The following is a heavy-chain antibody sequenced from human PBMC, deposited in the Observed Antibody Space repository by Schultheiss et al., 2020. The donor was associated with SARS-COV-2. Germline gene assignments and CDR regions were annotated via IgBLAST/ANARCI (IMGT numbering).Heavy chain of an antibody. Sequence: GGSLRLSCAASGFTFSSYSMNWVRQAPGKGLEWVSAISGSGGSTYYADSVKGRFTISRDNSKNSLYLQMNSLRAEDTAVYYCARDFRRGGTVMTWGQGTLVTVSS. D-gene: IGHD2-15*01. J-gene: IGHJ4*02. CDR3: ARDFRRGGTVMT. V-gene: IGHV3-21*01. CDR1: GFTFSSYS. CDR2: ISGSGGST.